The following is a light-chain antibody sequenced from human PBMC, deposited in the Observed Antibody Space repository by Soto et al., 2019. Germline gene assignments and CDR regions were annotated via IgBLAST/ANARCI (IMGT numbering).Light chain of an antibody. J-gene: IGLJ3*02. Sequence: QSVLTQSPSASASLGASVKLTCTLSSGHSDYAIAWHQQQPEKGPRYLMKLNSDGSHSKGDGIPDRFSGSSSGAERYLTISSLQSADEADYHCQTWCAGMVFGGGTKLTVL. CDR2: LNSDGSH. CDR1: SGHSDYA. CDR3: QTWCAGMV. V-gene: IGLV4-69*01.